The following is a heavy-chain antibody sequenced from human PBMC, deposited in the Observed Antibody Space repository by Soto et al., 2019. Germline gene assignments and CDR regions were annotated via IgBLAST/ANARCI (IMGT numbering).Heavy chain of an antibody. V-gene: IGHV4-34*01. CDR3: ARLRREQQPPGYYYYGMDV. J-gene: IGHJ6*02. CDR2: INHSGST. CDR1: GGSFSGYY. Sequence: PSETLSLTCAVYGGSFSGYYWSWIRQPPGKGLEWIGEINHSGSTNYNPSLKSRVTISVDTSKNQFSLKLSSVTAADTAVYYCARLRREQQPPGYYYYGMDVWGQGTTVTVSS. D-gene: IGHD6-13*01.